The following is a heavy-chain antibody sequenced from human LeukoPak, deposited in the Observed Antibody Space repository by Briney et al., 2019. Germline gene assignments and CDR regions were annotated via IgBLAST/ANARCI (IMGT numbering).Heavy chain of an antibody. CDR2: MNPNNGRT. D-gene: IGHD1-7*01. Sequence: ASVKVSCKASGYTFINYDINWVRQATGQGLEWMGWMNPNNGRTGYAQKFQGRVTMTRNSCISTAYMELNTLTSDDTAVYYCARGSWITGTTSYYYHMDVWGKGTMVTVSS. J-gene: IGHJ6*03. V-gene: IGHV1-8*01. CDR1: GYTFINYD. CDR3: ARGSWITGTTSYYYHMDV.